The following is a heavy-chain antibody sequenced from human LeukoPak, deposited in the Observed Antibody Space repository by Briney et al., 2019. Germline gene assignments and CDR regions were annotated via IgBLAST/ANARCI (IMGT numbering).Heavy chain of an antibody. D-gene: IGHD4-17*01. CDR3: AGSVVRRGVTTSDY. V-gene: IGHV4-4*07. J-gene: IGHJ4*02. CDR1: GGSISSYY. CDR2: IYTSGST. Sequence: SETLSLTCTVSGGSISSYYWSWIRKPAGKGLELIGRIYTSGSTNYNPSLKSRVTMSVDTSKNQFSLKLSSVTAADTAVYYCAGSVVRRGVTTSDYWRQGTLITVSS.